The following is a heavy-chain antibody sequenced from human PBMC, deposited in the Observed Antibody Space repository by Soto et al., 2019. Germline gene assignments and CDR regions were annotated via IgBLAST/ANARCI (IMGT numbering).Heavy chain of an antibody. CDR3: ARAVEMATAPLTT. D-gene: IGHD5-18*01. Sequence: QVQLVQSGAEVRKPGSSVKVSCKASGGTFSSDAISWVRQAPGQGLQWMGGPTPMFGTENYSEKFQERVTSTADKSTSTAYMEVSSLRSEDTAVYYCARAVEMATAPLTTWGQGTVVIVSS. CDR2: PTPMFGTE. V-gene: IGHV1-69*06. J-gene: IGHJ5*02. CDR1: GGTFSSDA.